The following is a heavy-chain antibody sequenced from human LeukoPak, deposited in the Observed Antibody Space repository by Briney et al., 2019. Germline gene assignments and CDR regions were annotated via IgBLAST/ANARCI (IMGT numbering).Heavy chain of an antibody. D-gene: IGHD3-3*01. CDR3: ARVGRFLNWFDP. J-gene: IGHJ5*02. Sequence: PSETLSLTCTVSGGSISSYYWSWIRQPPGKGLEWIGYIYYSGSTNYNPSLKSRVTISADTSKNQFSLKLSSVTAADTAVYYCARVGRFLNWFDPWGQGTLVTVSS. CDR2: IYYSGST. CDR1: GGSISSYY. V-gene: IGHV4-59*12.